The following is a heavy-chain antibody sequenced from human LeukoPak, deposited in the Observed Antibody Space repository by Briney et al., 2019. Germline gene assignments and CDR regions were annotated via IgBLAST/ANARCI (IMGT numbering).Heavy chain of an antibody. Sequence: PSETLSLTCAVYGGSFSGYYWSWIRQPPGEGLEWIGEINHSGSTNYNPSLKSRVTISVDTSKNQFSLKLSSVTAADTAVYYCASTVIAVAGVFDYWGQGTLVTVSS. CDR3: ASTVIAVAGVFDY. CDR1: GGSFSGYY. V-gene: IGHV4-34*01. CDR2: INHSGST. J-gene: IGHJ4*02. D-gene: IGHD6-19*01.